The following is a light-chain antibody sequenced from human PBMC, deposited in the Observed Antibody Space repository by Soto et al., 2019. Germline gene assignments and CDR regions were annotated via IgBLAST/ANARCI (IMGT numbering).Light chain of an antibody. J-gene: IGKJ1*01. CDR2: SAT. Sequence: ANQMTQSPTSLSASVGDRVIITCRASQDISKDLGWYQQKPGKAPKFLIYSATSTQSGVPSTFSGSGFGTDFTLTISSLQPEDFATYYCLQDHDYPRTFGQGTKVEF. CDR1: QDISKD. V-gene: IGKV1-6*01. CDR3: LQDHDYPRT.